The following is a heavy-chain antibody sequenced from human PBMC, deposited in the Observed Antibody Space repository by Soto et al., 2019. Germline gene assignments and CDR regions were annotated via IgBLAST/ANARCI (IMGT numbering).Heavy chain of an antibody. D-gene: IGHD6-19*01. CDR1: GFTFSSYG. Sequence: GGSLRLSCAASGFTFSSYGMHWVRQAPGKGLEWVAVIWYDGSNKYYADSVKGRFTISRDNSKNTLYLQMNSLRAEDTAVYYCARDVRTHSVAATYLGWCDPWGQGTLVNVS. CDR2: IWYDGSNK. V-gene: IGHV3-33*01. J-gene: IGHJ5*01. CDR3: ARDVRTHSVAATYLGWCDP.